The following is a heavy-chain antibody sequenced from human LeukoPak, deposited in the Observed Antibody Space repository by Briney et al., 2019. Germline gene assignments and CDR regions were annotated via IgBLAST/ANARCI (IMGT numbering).Heavy chain of an antibody. CDR3: ARRRHNFDFYDV. Sequence: PSETLSLTCTVSGGSISSHYWSWIRQPPGKGLEWIAYLLDSVNTKDNPSLNSRLTLSADTSKNQFSLDLSSAAAADTAVYYCARRRHNFDFYDVWGQGTGVTVSS. V-gene: IGHV4-59*08. CDR1: GGSISSHY. CDR2: LLDSVNT. J-gene: IGHJ3*01. D-gene: IGHD3/OR15-3a*01.